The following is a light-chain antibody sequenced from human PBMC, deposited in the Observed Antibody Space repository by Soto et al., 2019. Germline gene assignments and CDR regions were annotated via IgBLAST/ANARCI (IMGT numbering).Light chain of an antibody. CDR3: QQYYGTPHT. CDR2: WAS. V-gene: IGKV4-1*01. J-gene: IGKJ2*01. CDR1: QSVLYSSNNKNY. Sequence: DIVMTQSPDSLAVSLGERATINCKSSQSVLYSSNNKNYLAWYQQKPGQPPKLLIYWASTRESGVPDRFSGSGSGPDFTLTISRLQAEDVAVYYCQQYYGTPHTFGQVTKLEIK.